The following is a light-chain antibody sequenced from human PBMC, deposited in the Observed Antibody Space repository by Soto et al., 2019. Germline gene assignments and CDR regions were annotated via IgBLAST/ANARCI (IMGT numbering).Light chain of an antibody. CDR2: GAS. CDR3: QQRDSWPIT. CDR1: QGVGSNY. J-gene: IGKJ5*01. Sequence: EIVLTQSPGTLSLSPGERATLSCRASQGVGSNYLAWYQQKPGQAPRLLIYGASSRATGIPARFSGSGSGTDFTLTINSLEPDDFAVYYCQQRDSWPITFGQGTRLEIK. V-gene: IGKV3D-20*02.